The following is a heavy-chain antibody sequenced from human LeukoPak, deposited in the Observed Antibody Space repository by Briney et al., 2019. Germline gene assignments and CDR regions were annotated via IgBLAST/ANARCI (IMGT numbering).Heavy chain of an antibody. Sequence: ASVKVSCKASGGTFSSYAINWVRQATGQGLEWMGYMNPNSGNTGYAQKFQGRVTMTWNTAISTAYMELTSLRSEDTAVFYCAREGMDVWGQGTTVIVSS. V-gene: IGHV1-8*02. CDR3: AREGMDV. CDR1: GGTFSSYA. CDR2: MNPNSGNT. J-gene: IGHJ6*02.